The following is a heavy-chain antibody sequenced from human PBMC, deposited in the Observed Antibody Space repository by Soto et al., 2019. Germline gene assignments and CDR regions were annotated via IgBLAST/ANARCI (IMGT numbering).Heavy chain of an antibody. CDR2: IYYSGTT. CDR3: ARDDYGGNSGAFDI. D-gene: IGHD4-17*01. J-gene: IGHJ3*02. V-gene: IGHV4-31*03. Sequence: QVQLQESGPRLVKPSQTLSLTCSVSGGSISSGDYYWSWIRQLPGKGLEWIGHIYYSGTTTYNPSLKSRLSISIHTSNNQFSLKLNSVTAADTAVYYCARDDYGGNSGAFDIWGQGTMVTVSS. CDR1: GGSISSGDYY.